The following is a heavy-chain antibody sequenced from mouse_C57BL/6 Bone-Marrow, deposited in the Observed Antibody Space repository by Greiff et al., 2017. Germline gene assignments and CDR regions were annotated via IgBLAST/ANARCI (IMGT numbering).Heavy chain of an antibody. CDR3: LSGYGSSYGYFDV. D-gene: IGHD1-1*01. CDR2: LLPGSGST. V-gene: IGHV1-9*01. Sequence: VQLQQSGAELMKPGASVKLSCKATGYTFTGYWIEWVKQRPGHGLEWIGELLPGSGSTNYNEKFKGKATFTADPSSNTAYMQLSSMAAEESAIDYCLSGYGSSYGYFDVWGTGTTVTVSS. CDR1: GYTFTGYW. J-gene: IGHJ1*03.